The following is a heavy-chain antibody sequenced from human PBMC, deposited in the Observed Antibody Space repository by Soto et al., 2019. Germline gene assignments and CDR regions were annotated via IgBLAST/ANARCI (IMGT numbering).Heavy chain of an antibody. J-gene: IGHJ6*02. CDR1: GGTFNKFA. Sequence: VQLVQSGAEVKKTGSSVKVSCKASGGTFNKFAFSWVRQAPGQGFEWMGGIIPVFRSANYAQRFRGRKTITADEYTSTVYLYLSDLRSDDTAVYYCARRYCASDNCPLFYYFVDLWGLGTTVTVSS. D-gene: IGHD2-21*02. CDR3: ARRYCASDNCPLFYYFVDL. V-gene: IGHV1-69*01. CDR2: IIPVFRSA.